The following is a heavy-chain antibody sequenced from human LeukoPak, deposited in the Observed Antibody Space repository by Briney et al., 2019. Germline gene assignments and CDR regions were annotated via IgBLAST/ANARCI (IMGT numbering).Heavy chain of an antibody. CDR2: IKQDGSEK. D-gene: IGHD3-22*01. Sequence: GGSLRLSCAASGFTFSSYWMSWVRQAPGKGLEWVANIKQDGSEKYYVDSVKGRFTISRDNAKNSLYLQMTSLRAEDTAVYYCAKAGRDSSGYHFDYWGQGTLVTVSS. V-gene: IGHV3-7*01. CDR3: AKAGRDSSGYHFDY. CDR1: GFTFSSYW. J-gene: IGHJ4*02.